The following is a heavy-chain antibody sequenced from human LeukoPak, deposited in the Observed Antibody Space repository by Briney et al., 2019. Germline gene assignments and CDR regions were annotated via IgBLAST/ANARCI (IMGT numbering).Heavy chain of an antibody. CDR2: IYTSGST. CDR1: GGSISSYY. D-gene: IGHD2-21*02. Sequence: SETLSLTCTVSGGSISSYYWSWIRQPAGNGLKWIGRIYTSGSTNYNPSLKSRVTMSVDTSKNQFSLKLSSVTAADTAVYYCGRDGHIVVVTAPDAFDIWGQGTMVTVCS. CDR3: GRDGHIVVVTAPDAFDI. J-gene: IGHJ3*02. V-gene: IGHV4-4*07.